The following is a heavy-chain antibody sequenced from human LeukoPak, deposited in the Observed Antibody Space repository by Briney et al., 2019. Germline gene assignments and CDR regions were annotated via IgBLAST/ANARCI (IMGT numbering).Heavy chain of an antibody. CDR1: GYTFTSHG. J-gene: IGHJ3*02. V-gene: IGHV1-18*01. CDR2: ISGYNGNT. Sequence: ASVKVSCKASGYTFTSHGINWVRQAPGQGLEWLGWISGYNGNTEYAQKFQGRVTMTTDRSTETVYLELRSLRSEDTAVYYCAREAVAGNIDAFDIWGQGTMVTVSS. D-gene: IGHD6-19*01. CDR3: AREAVAGNIDAFDI.